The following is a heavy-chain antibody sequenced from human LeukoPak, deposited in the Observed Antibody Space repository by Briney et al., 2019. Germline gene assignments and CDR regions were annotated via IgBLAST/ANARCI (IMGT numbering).Heavy chain of an antibody. D-gene: IGHD3-3*01. J-gene: IGHJ5*02. CDR1: GGSISSHY. CDR3: ARQLNDFWSGYQRNWFDP. CDR2: IYYSGST. V-gene: IGHV4-59*11. Sequence: KPSETLSLTCTVFGGSISSHYWSWIRQPPGKGLEWIGYIYYSGSTNYNPSLKSRVTISVDTSKNQFSLKLSSVTAADTAVYYCARQLNDFWSGYQRNWFDPWGQGTLVTVSS.